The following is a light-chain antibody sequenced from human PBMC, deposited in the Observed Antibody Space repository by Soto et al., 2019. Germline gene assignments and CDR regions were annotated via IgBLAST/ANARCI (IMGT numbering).Light chain of an antibody. CDR3: HQYDYWPFT. CDR2: ATS. J-gene: IGKJ4*01. Sequence: IVLTQSSATLSVSPGERVSLSCRASQSVSNKLAWFQQKPGQAPRLLMSATSTRATGIPARFSGSGSGTEFTLTVSSLQSEDFALYFCHQYDYWPFTFGGGTKVDIK. V-gene: IGKV3D-15*01. CDR1: QSVSNK.